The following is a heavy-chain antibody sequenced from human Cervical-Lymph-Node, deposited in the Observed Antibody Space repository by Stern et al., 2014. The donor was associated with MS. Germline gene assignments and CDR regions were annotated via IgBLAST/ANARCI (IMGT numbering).Heavy chain of an antibody. V-gene: IGHV1-69*01. J-gene: IGHJ4*02. CDR2: NIPIIGTA. CDR1: GCTFSSSD. Sequence: QMQLVQSGAEVQKPGSSVKVSCRASGCTFSSSDISWVRQAPGQGLEWMGGNIPIIGTANYAQKYQGRVTITADESTSTAYMELSSLRSEDTAIYYCALGGFGHYFEYWGQGTLVTVSS. D-gene: IGHD3-10*01. CDR3: ALGGFGHYFEY.